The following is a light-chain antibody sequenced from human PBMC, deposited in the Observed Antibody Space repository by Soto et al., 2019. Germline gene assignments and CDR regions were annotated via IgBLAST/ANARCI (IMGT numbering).Light chain of an antibody. CDR2: AAS. V-gene: IGKV1-9*01. CDR1: QGIRTF. J-gene: IGKJ4*01. Sequence: DIQLTQSPSFLSASVGDRVTITCRASQGIRTFLAWYQQQLGAAPKLLIYAASTLQSGVSLRFSGSGSGKESTVTFSGLRPQNVANNKFQHFKGNPLALAFGGGTKGE. CDR3: QHFKGNPLALA.